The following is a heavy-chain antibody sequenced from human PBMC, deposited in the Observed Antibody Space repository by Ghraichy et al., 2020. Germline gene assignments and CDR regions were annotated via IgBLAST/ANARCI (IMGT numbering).Heavy chain of an antibody. CDR3: ATRFLAAAGTLRWRYGMDV. J-gene: IGHJ6*02. D-gene: IGHD6-13*01. CDR1: GYTFTGYY. Sequence: ASVKVSCKASGYTFTGYYMHWVRQAPGQGLEWMGWINPNSGGTNYAQKFQGRVTMTRDTSISTAYMELSRLRSDDTAVYYCATRFLAAAGTLRWRYGMDVWGQGTTVTVSS. V-gene: IGHV1-2*02. CDR2: INPNSGGT.